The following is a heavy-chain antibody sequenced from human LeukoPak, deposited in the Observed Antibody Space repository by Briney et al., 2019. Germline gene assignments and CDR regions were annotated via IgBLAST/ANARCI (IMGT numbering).Heavy chain of an antibody. J-gene: IGHJ3*02. V-gene: IGHV3-21*01. CDR1: GFSFSSYR. CDR3: ARTTDYGDAFDI. CDR2: VSNSGDYI. Sequence: GGSLRLSCAASGFSFSSYRMNWVRQAPGKGLEWVSSVSNSGDYIHYADSVKGRFTISRDNAKNSLYLQMNSLRAEDTAVYYCARTTDYGDAFDIWGQGTMVTVSS. D-gene: IGHD4-17*01.